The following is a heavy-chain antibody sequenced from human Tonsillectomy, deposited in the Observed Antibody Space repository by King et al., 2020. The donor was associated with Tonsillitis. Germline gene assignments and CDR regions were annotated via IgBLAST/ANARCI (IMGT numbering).Heavy chain of an antibody. V-gene: IGHV3-30*18. CDR2: TSDDGNNK. CDR3: AKEFSSAWYYFDY. D-gene: IGHD6-19*01. CDR1: GFIFSNYG. Sequence: VQLVESGGAVVQPGRSLRLSCAASGFIFSNYGMHWVRQAPGKGLEWVAVTSDDGNNKYYADSVKGRFTISRDNSKDTLYLQMNSLSAEDTAVYYCAKEFSSAWYYFDYWGQGTLVTVSS. J-gene: IGHJ4*02.